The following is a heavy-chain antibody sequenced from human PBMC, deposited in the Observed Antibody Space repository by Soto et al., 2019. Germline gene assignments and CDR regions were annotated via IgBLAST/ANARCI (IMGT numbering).Heavy chain of an antibody. Sequence: QVQLVQSGAEVKKPGASVKVSCKASGYTFTNYGISWVRQAPRQGLEWMGWISAYNGNTNYAQKLQGRVTMTTDTSTSTAYMELRSLRSDDTAVYYCARGGRYYDILTGYYRGSGWFDPWGQGTLVTVSS. CDR1: GYTFTNYG. V-gene: IGHV1-18*04. D-gene: IGHD3-9*01. CDR2: ISAYNGNT. CDR3: ARGGRYYDILTGYYRGSGWFDP. J-gene: IGHJ5*02.